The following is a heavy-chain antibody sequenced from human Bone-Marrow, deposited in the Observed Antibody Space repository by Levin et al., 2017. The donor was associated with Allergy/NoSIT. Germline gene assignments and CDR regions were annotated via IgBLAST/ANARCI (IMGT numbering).Heavy chain of an antibody. CDR3: ARITHYDDGSRDSDPGYYFDF. D-gene: IGHD3-22*01. Sequence: SETLSLTCTVSGGSIRNFYWCWIRQPPGKRLEWIGYIYYSGSTNYNPSLQSRVTISVDTSKNQFSLKLTSVTAADTAVYYCARITHYDDGSRDSDPGYYFDFWGQGALVTVSS. V-gene: IGHV4-59*01. CDR2: IYYSGST. CDR1: GGSIRNFY. J-gene: IGHJ4*02.